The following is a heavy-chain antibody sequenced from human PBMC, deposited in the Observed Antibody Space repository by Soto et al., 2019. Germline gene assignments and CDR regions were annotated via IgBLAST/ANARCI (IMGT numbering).Heavy chain of an antibody. CDR3: ARDGSTSWYSYDYHGMDV. Sequence: EVQLVESGGGLVQPGGPRRFPVQAPGSTLGPYWLGGAPQVPGKGLGWVANINQDGSEKNYVDSVKGRFTISRDNARNSLYLQMSSLRAEDTALYYCARDGSTSWYSYDYHGMDVWGQGTTVTVSS. D-gene: IGHD5-18*01. CDR2: INQDGSEK. J-gene: IGHJ6*02. V-gene: IGHV3-7*05. CDR1: GSTLGPYW.